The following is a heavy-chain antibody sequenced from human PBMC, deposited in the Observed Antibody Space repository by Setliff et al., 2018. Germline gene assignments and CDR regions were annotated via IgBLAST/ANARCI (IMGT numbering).Heavy chain of an antibody. J-gene: IGHJ4*02. CDR1: GYRFSSYW. CDR3: VRDTNFEGAYDS. Sequence: PGESLKISCKGSGYRFSSYWIGWVRQMPGKGLEWIGIIFPADSDTRYSPSFQGQVTISVDKSINTAYLQWSSLKASDTAMYYCVRDTNFEGAYDSWGQGTLVTVSS. D-gene: IGHD4-4*01. CDR2: IFPADSDT. V-gene: IGHV5-51*01.